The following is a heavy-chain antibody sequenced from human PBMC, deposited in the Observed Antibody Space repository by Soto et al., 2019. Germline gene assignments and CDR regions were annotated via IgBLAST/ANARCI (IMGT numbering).Heavy chain of an antibody. V-gene: IGHV3-53*01. CDR2: IYYGGTT. D-gene: IGHD1-26*01. CDR3: ARGDSGSGYFDY. Sequence: GGSLRLSCAASGFTVSSNYMSWVRQAPGKGLEWVSVIYYGGTTHYADSVKGRFTISRDNSKNTLYLQMNSLRAEDTAVYYCARGDSGSGYFDYWGRGTLVTVSS. CDR1: GFTVSSNY. J-gene: IGHJ4*02.